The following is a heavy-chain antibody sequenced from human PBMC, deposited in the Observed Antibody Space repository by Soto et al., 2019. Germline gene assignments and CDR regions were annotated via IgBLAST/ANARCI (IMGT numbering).Heavy chain of an antibody. CDR2: IIPLFGTA. J-gene: IGHJ5*02. V-gene: IGHV1-69*13. D-gene: IGHD2-2*01. CDR1: GGTFSSYA. Sequence: GXSVKDSCKASGGTFSSYAISWGRQAPGQGLEWMGGIIPLFGTANYAQKFQGRVTITADESTSTAYLELSRLRSEETAVYYCGPDQIAVVPAATYNWFEPWGQGTLVTVCS. CDR3: GPDQIAVVPAATYNWFEP.